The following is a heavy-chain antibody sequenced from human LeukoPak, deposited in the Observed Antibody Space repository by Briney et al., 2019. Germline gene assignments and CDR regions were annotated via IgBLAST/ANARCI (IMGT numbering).Heavy chain of an antibody. V-gene: IGHV4-38-2*02. CDR3: ARDDYKHAGGLDP. D-gene: IGHD4-11*01. CDR1: GYSISSGYY. Sequence: SETLSLTCTVSGYSISSGYYWGWIRPPPGKGLEWIGSIYHSGSTYYNPSLKSRVTISVDTSKNQFSLKLSSVTAADTAVYYCARDDYKHAGGLDPWGQGTLVTVSS. CDR2: IYHSGST. J-gene: IGHJ5*02.